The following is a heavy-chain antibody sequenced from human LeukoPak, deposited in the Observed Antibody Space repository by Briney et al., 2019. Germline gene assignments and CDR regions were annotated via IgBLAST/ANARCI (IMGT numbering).Heavy chain of an antibody. J-gene: IGHJ6*04. CDR1: GGSISSSNW. CDR3: ARWYSSSWSHYYGMDV. Sequence: SETLSLTCAVSGGSISSSNWWGWVRQPPGKGLEWIGEIYHSGSTNYNPSLKSRVTISVDKSKNQFSLKLSSVTAADTAVYYCARWYSSSWSHYYGMDVWGKGTTVTVSS. CDR2: IYHSGST. D-gene: IGHD6-13*01. V-gene: IGHV4-4*02.